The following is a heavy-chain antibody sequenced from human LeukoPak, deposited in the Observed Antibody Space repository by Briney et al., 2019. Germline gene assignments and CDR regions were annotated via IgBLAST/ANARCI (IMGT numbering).Heavy chain of an antibody. CDR3: ARDEFSGQIFDP. Sequence: SETLPLTCTVSGGSISSSSNYWGWIRQPPGKGLEWIGSVYFSGSTYYNPSLKSRVTISVDTSKNQFSLKLSSVTAADTAVYYCARDEFSGQIFDPWGQGTLVTVSS. CDR2: VYFSGST. CDR1: GGSISSSSNY. D-gene: IGHD6-25*01. V-gene: IGHV4-39*07. J-gene: IGHJ5*02.